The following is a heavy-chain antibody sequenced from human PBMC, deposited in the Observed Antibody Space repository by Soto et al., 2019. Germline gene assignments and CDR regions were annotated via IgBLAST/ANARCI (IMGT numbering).Heavy chain of an antibody. CDR3: ARVVDSSGYFPFDY. Sequence: QVQLQESGPGLVKPSQTLSLTCTVSGGSISSDDYFWSWIRQPPGKGLEWIGYIHYSGSTYYNPSLKRRVSISVDTSNNQFSLKLSSVTAADTAVYYCARVVDSSGYFPFDYWGQGTLVTVSS. V-gene: IGHV4-30-4*01. D-gene: IGHD3-22*01. CDR2: IHYSGST. J-gene: IGHJ4*02. CDR1: GGSISSDDYF.